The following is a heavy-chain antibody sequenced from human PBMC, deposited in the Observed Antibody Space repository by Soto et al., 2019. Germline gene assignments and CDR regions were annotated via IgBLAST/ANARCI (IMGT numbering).Heavy chain of an antibody. D-gene: IGHD3-16*01. J-gene: IGHJ3*02. CDR2: IYYSGSTST. CDR1: GGSISSYY. Sequence: QVQLQESGPGLVKPSETLSLTCTVSGGSISSYYWSWIRQPPGKGLEWIAYIYYSGSTSTNYNPSLKSRVTISVDTSKDQFSLKLCSVTAADTAVYYCARSMINRPDDAFDIWGQGTMVTVSS. V-gene: IGHV4-59*01. CDR3: ARSMINRPDDAFDI.